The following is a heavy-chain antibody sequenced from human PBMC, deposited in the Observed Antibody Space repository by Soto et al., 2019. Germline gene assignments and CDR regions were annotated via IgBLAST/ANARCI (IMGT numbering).Heavy chain of an antibody. Sequence: GASVKVSCKASGYTFTGYYMHWVRQAPGQGLEWMGWINPNSGGTNYAQKFQGRVTMTRDTSISTAYMELSRLRSDDTAVYYCARGIARVSPSDFDIWGQVTMVTVSS. CDR2: INPNSGGT. CDR1: GYTFTGYY. J-gene: IGHJ3*02. V-gene: IGHV1-2*02. CDR3: ARGIARVSPSDFDI.